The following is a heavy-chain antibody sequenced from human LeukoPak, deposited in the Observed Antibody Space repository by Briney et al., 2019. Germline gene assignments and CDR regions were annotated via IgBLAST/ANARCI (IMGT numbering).Heavy chain of an antibody. D-gene: IGHD3-3*01. Sequence: ASVKVSCKASGYTFTRFAINWVRQAPGQGLEWMGWINTKTGNPTYAQGFTGHFVFSLDTSVSTAYLQISSLQADDTAVYYCARADYDFWSGYYTGLDYWGQGTLVTVSS. V-gene: IGHV7-4-1*02. CDR1: GYTFTRFA. J-gene: IGHJ4*02. CDR3: ARADYDFWSGYYTGLDY. CDR2: INTKTGNP.